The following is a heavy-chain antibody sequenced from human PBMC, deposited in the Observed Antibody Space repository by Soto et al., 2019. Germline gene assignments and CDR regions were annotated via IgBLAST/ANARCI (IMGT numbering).Heavy chain of an antibody. D-gene: IGHD2-2*02. CDR3: ARTPGYTDRNYFDY. CDR2: INPKGCST. V-gene: IGHV1-46*01. Sequence: SXKVSFKASGYSXIAYYIYLVRQAPGQGLEWIGIINPKGCSTRYAQKFQGRVTMTRDTSTSTVYMEVSSMRSEDTAVYYCARTPGYTDRNYFDYWGQGTLGTVS. J-gene: IGHJ4*02. CDR1: GYSXIAYY.